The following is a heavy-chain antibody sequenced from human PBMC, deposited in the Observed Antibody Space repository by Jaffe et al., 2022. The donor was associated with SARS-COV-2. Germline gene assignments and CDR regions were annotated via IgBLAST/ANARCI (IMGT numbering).Heavy chain of an antibody. J-gene: IGHJ3*02. Sequence: EVQLVESGGGLVQPGGSLRLSCAASGFTFSSYWMSWVRQAPGKGLEWVANIKQDGSEKYYVDSVKGRFTISRDNAKNSLYLQMNSLRAEDTAVYYCASAGGYDSSSDAFDIWGQGTMVTVSS. V-gene: IGHV3-7*01. CDR3: ASAGGYDSSSDAFDI. CDR2: IKQDGSEK. D-gene: IGHD3-22*01. CDR1: GFTFSSYW.